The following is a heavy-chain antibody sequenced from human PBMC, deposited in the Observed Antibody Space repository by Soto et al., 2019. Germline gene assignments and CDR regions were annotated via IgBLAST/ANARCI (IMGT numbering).Heavy chain of an antibody. D-gene: IGHD3-3*01. CDR1: GFTFSSYS. CDR2: ISSSSSYI. V-gene: IGHV3-21*01. Sequence: GGSLRLSCAASGFTFSSYSMNWVRQAPGKGLEWVSSISSSSSYIYYADSVKGRFTISRDNAKNSLYLQMNSLRAEDTAVYYCARDYRYCDFWSGDDYWGQGTLVTVSS. CDR3: ARDYRYCDFWSGDDY. J-gene: IGHJ4*02.